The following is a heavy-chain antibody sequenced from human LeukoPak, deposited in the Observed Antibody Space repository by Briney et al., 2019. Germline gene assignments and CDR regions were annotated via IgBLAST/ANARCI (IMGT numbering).Heavy chain of an antibody. J-gene: IGHJ2*01. V-gene: IGHV1-2*02. Sequence: ASVKVSCKASGYTVPDYYLHWVRQASGQRLEWMSWINPHRGVTNYAQKFQGRVTVTRDTSITTAYMELSRLRSDDTAVYYWARSPGGSYSDDWYYDLWGRGTLVTVSS. D-gene: IGHD1-26*01. CDR1: GYTVPDYY. CDR3: ARSPGGSYSDDWYYDL. CDR2: INPHRGVT.